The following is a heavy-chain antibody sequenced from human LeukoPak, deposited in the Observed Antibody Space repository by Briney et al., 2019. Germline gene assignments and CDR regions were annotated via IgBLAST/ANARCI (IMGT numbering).Heavy chain of an antibody. D-gene: IGHD4-17*01. J-gene: IGHJ4*02. V-gene: IGHV3-23*01. CDR1: GFTFSSYA. Sequence: GGSLRLSCAASGFTFSSYAMSWVRQAPGKGLERVSAISGSGGSTYYADSVKGRFTISRDNSKNTLYLQMNSLRAEDTAVYYCAKDRLPYGDLSPLGYWGQGTLVTVSS. CDR2: ISGSGGST. CDR3: AKDRLPYGDLSPLGY.